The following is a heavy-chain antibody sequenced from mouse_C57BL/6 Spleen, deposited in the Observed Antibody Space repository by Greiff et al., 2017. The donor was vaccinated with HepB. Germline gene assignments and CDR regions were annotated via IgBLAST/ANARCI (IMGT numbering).Heavy chain of an antibody. CDR1: GYAFSSSW. Sequence: VKLQESGPELVKPGASVKISCKASGYAFSSSWMNWVKQRPGKGLEWIGRIYPGDGDTNYNGKFKGKATLTADKSSSTAYMQLSSLTSEDSAVYFCARDSGTDDYWGQGTTLTVSS. V-gene: IGHV1-82*01. D-gene: IGHD4-1*01. CDR3: ARDSGTDDY. CDR2: IYPGDGDT. J-gene: IGHJ2*01.